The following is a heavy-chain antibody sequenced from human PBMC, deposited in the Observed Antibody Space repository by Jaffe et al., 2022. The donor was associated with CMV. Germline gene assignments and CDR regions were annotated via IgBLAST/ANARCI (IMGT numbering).Heavy chain of an antibody. CDR3: ATVGDYDPLGPFDI. Sequence: QVQLQESGPGLVKPSETLSLTCTVSGGSISSYYWSWIRQPPGKGLEWIGYIYYSGSTKYNPSLRSRVTMSVDTSKNQFSLKLSSVTAADTAVYYCATVGDYDPLGPFDIWGQGTMVTVSS. D-gene: IGHD4-17*01. CDR1: GGSISSYY. J-gene: IGHJ3*02. CDR2: IYYSGST. V-gene: IGHV4-59*01.